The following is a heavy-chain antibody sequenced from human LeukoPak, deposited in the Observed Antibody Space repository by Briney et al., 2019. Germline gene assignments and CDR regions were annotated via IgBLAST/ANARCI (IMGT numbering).Heavy chain of an antibody. CDR2: ISYDGSNK. J-gene: IGHJ4*02. V-gene: IGHV3-30*04. D-gene: IGHD6-13*01. CDR3: ARELGIAAAPLDY. CDR1: GFTFSSYA. Sequence: GGSLRLSCAASGFTFSSYAMHWVRQAPGKGLEWVAVISYDGSNKYYADSVKGRFTTSRDNSKNTLYLQMNSLRAEDTAVYYCARELGIAAAPLDYWGQGTLVTVSS.